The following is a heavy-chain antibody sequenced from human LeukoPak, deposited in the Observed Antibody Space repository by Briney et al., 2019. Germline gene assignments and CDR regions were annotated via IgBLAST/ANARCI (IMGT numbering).Heavy chain of an antibody. CDR3: ASSYDSSGYYDY. D-gene: IGHD3-22*01. Sequence: GGSLRLSCAASGFTVSSNYMSWVRQAPGKGLEWVSVIYSGGSTYYADSVKGRFTISRDNSKNTLYLQMNSLRAEDTAVYYCASSYDSSGYYDYWGQGTLVTVSP. CDR2: IYSGGST. J-gene: IGHJ4*02. V-gene: IGHV3-53*01. CDR1: GFTVSSNY.